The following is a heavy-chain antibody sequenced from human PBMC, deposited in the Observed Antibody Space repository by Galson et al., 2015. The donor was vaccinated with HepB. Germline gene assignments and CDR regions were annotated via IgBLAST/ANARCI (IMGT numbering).Heavy chain of an antibody. CDR3: ARDLGGSTFDY. D-gene: IGHD3-16*01. V-gene: IGHV3-33*01. CDR1: GFTLSSYG. Sequence: SLRLSCAASGFTLSSYGMHWVRQAPGKGLEWVAVIWYDGSNKYYADSVKGRFTISRDNSKNTLYLQMNSLRAEGTAVYYCARDLGGSTFDYWGQGTLVTVSS. J-gene: IGHJ4*02. CDR2: IWYDGSNK.